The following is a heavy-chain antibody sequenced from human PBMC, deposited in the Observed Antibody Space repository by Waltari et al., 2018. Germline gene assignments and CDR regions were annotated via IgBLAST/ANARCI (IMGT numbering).Heavy chain of an antibody. D-gene: IGHD4-17*01. CDR2: KKQDASDK. CDR3: ARAQGVYGDYVEY. CDR1: GFTFSNYW. J-gene: IGHJ4*02. Sequence: EVHLVESGGGLVQPGGSLRISCNASGFTFSNYWMTWVRQAPGKGLEWGANKKQDASDKNYMDSGKGRLSISRDNAKNSLDLQMNSLRVDDTAVYYCARAQGVYGDYVEYWGQGTLVTVSS. V-gene: IGHV3-7*01.